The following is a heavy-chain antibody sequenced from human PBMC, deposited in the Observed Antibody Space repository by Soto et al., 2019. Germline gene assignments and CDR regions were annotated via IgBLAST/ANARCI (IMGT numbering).Heavy chain of an antibody. D-gene: IGHD3-22*01. CDR3: AREGGLSGYYLILYYYYYMDV. Sequence: EVQLVESGGGLVKPGGSLRLSCAASGFTFSSYSMNWVRQAPGKGLEWVSSISSSSSYIYYADSVKGRFTISRDNAKNSLYLQMNSLRAEDTAVYYCAREGGLSGYYLILYYYYYMDVWGKGTTVTVSS. CDR1: GFTFSSYS. CDR2: ISSSSSYI. J-gene: IGHJ6*03. V-gene: IGHV3-21*01.